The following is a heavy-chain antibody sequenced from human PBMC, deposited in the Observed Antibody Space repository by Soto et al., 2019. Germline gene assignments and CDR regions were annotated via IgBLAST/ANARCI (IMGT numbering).Heavy chain of an antibody. CDR1: GGSISSGDYY. D-gene: IGHD3-22*01. CDR3: ARTYHYDSSGYGFDP. Sequence: SETLSLTCTVSGGSISSGDYYWSWIRQPPGKGLEWIGYIYYSGSTYYNPSLKSRVTISVDTSKNQFSLKLSSVTAADTAVYYCARTYHYDSSGYGFDPWGQGTLVTVSS. V-gene: IGHV4-30-4*01. J-gene: IGHJ5*02. CDR2: IYYSGST.